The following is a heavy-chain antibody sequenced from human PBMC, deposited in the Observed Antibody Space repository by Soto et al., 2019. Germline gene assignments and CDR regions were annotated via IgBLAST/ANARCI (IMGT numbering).Heavy chain of an antibody. D-gene: IGHD1-1*01. CDR2: IVVGSGNT. V-gene: IGHV1-58*02. CDR1: GFTFTSSA. J-gene: IGHJ4*02. Sequence: SVQVSCKASGFTFTSSAMQWVRQARGQRLEWIGWIVVGSGNTNYAQKFQERVTITRDMSTSTAYMELSSLRSEDTAVYYCAAGGIAAGTTPAYDYWGQGTLVTVSS. CDR3: AAGGIAAGTTPAYDY.